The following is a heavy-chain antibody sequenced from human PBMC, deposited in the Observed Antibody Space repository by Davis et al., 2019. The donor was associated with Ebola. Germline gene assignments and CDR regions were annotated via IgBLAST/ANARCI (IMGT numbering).Heavy chain of an antibody. Sequence: GESLKISCAASGFTFSSYGMHWVRQAPGKGLEWVAVISYDGSNKYYADSVKGRFTISRDNSKNTLYLQMNSLRAEDTAVYYCARVRGYPADAFDIWGQGTMVTVSS. V-gene: IGHV3-30*03. CDR1: GFTFSSYG. CDR3: ARVRGYPADAFDI. D-gene: IGHD2-15*01. J-gene: IGHJ3*02. CDR2: ISYDGSNK.